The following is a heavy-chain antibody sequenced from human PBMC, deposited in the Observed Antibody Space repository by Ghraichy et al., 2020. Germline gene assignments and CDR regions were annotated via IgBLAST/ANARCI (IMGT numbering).Heavy chain of an antibody. J-gene: IGHJ4*02. Sequence: SETLSLTCTVSGGSISSSSYYWGWIRQPPGKGLEWIGSIYYSGSTYYNPSLKSRVTISVDTSKNQFSLKLSSVTAADTAVYYCARDLIHDYGGKFGYWGQGTLVTVSS. CDR1: GGSISSSSYY. CDR2: IYYSGST. CDR3: ARDLIHDYGGKFGY. V-gene: IGHV4-39*07. D-gene: IGHD4-23*01.